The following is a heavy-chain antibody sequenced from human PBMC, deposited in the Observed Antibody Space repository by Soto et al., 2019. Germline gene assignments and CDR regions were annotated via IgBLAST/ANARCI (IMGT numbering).Heavy chain of an antibody. V-gene: IGHV4-34*01. CDR1: GGSFSGYY. J-gene: IGHJ6*02. Sequence: SETLSLTCAVYGGSFSGYYWSWIHQPPGKGLEWIGEINHSGSTNYNPSLKSRVTISVDTSKNQFSLKLSSVTAADTAVYYCARDKPYFWSGYYTPHYYYYGMDVWGQGTTVTVSS. CDR2: INHSGST. CDR3: ARDKPYFWSGYYTPHYYYYGMDV. D-gene: IGHD3-3*01.